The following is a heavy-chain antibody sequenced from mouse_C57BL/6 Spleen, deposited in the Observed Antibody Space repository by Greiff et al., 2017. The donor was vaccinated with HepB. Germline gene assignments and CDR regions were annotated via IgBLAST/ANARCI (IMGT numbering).Heavy chain of an antibody. J-gene: IGHJ2*01. CDR1: GFNIKDYY. D-gene: IGHD1-1*01. CDR2: IDPEDGET. CDR3: ALFITTVVATFDDY. Sequence: EVHLVESGAELVKPGASVKLSCTASGFNIKDYYMHWVKQRTEQGLEWIGRIDPEDGETKYAPKFQGKATITADTSSNTAYLQLSSLTSEDTAVYYCALFITTVVATFDDYWGQGTTLTVSS. V-gene: IGHV14-2*01.